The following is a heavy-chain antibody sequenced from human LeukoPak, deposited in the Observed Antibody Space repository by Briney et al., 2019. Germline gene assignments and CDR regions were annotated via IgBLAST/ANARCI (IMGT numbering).Heavy chain of an antibody. V-gene: IGHV4-34*01. CDR1: GGSFSGYY. J-gene: IGHJ3*02. Sequence: PSETLSLTCAVYGGSFSGYYWSWIRQPPGKGLEWIGEINHSGSTNYNPSLKSRVTISVDTSKNQFSLKLSSVTAADTAVYYCARQTSGSQLGDDAFDIWGQGTMVTVSS. CDR2: INHSGST. D-gene: IGHD1-26*01. CDR3: ARQTSGSQLGDDAFDI.